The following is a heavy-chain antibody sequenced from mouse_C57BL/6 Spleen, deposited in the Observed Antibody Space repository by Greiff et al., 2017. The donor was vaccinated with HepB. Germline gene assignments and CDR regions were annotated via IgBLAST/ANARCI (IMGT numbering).Heavy chain of an antibody. CDR3: ARGDGSSYPYYAMDY. J-gene: IGHJ4*01. Sequence: QVQLQQPGAELVMPGASVKLSCKASGYTFTSYWMHWVKQRPGQGLEWIGEIDPSDSYTNYNQKFKGKSTLTVDKSSSTADMQLSSLTSEDSAVYYCARGDGSSYPYYAMDYWGQGTSVTVSS. V-gene: IGHV1-69*01. CDR1: GYTFTSYW. D-gene: IGHD1-1*01. CDR2: IDPSDSYT.